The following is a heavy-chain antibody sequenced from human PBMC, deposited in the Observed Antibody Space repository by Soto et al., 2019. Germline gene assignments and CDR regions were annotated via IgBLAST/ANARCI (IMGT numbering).Heavy chain of an antibody. CDR2: TYYRSKWYN. D-gene: IGHD2-15*01. CDR1: GDSVSSNSAA. CDR3: ARVRLVVAENFDAFDI. J-gene: IGHJ3*02. Sequence: SQTLSLTCAISGDSVSSNSAAWNWIRQSPSRGLEWLGRTYYRSKWYNDYAVSVKSRITITPDTSKNQFSLQLTSVTPEDTRVYYCARVRLVVAENFDAFDIWGQGTMVTVAS. V-gene: IGHV6-1*01.